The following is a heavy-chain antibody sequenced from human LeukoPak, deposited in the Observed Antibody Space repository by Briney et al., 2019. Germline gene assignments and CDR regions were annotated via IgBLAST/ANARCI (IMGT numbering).Heavy chain of an antibody. V-gene: IGHV1-18*01. CDR1: GYTFTSYG. CDR2: ISAYNGNT. Sequence: ASVKVSCKASGYTFTSYGISWVRQAPGQGLEWMGWISAYNGNTNYAQKLQGRVTMTTDTSTSTAYMELRSLRSDDTAVYHCAHQESSIWYVGWFDPWGQGTLVTVSS. J-gene: IGHJ5*02. CDR3: AHQESSIWYVGWFDP. D-gene: IGHD6-13*01.